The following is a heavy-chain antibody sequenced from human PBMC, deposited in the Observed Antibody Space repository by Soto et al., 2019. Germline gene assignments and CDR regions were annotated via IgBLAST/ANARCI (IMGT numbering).Heavy chain of an antibody. J-gene: IGHJ4*02. CDR3: ATGPGYLDCVCDN. D-gene: IGHD3-9*01. CDR2: IVPIFGTP. CDR1: GGTFSTQA. Sequence: QVQLVQSGAEVKKPGSSVKVSCKASGGTFSTQAFSWVRQAPGEGLEWMGGIVPIFGTPNYARNSQGRDTLTADESTSTVYMALRIQKFVYTAVYYCATGPGYLDCVCDNWGQGALVTVSS. V-gene: IGHV1-69*01.